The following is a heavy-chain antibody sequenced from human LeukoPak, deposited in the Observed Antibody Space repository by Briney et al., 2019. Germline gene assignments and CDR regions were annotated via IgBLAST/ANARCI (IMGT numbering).Heavy chain of an antibody. CDR3: AKDDLDYYDSSGYYPDF. D-gene: IGHD3-22*01. Sequence: GGSLRLSCAASGFTFSSYAMSWVRQAPGKGLEWVSAISGSGASTYYADSVKGRFTISRDNSKNTLYLQMNSLRAEGTAVYYCAKDDLDYYDSSGYYPDFWGQGTLVTVSS. V-gene: IGHV3-23*01. CDR2: ISGSGAST. J-gene: IGHJ4*02. CDR1: GFTFSSYA.